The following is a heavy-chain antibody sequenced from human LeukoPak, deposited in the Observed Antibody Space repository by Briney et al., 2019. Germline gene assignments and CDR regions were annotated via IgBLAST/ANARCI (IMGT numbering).Heavy chain of an antibody. CDR3: SRNSNYYDSRGKVNWFDT. CDR1: GFIFGDYA. Sequence: GGSLRLSCTGAGFIFGDYALSWFRQAPGKGPEWVGFIRGKLYGETTEYAASVKGRFSISRDDSKSIAYLRMSSLKTEDTAIYYCSRNSNYYDSRGKVNWFDTWGQGTLVTVSS. CDR2: IRGKLYGETT. D-gene: IGHD3-22*01. J-gene: IGHJ5*02. V-gene: IGHV3-49*03.